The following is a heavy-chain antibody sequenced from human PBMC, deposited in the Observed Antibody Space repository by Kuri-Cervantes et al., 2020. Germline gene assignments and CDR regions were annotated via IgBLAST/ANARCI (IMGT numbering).Heavy chain of an antibody. D-gene: IGHD3-3*01. J-gene: IGHJ5*02. Sequence: SVKVSCKASGGTFSSYAISWVRQAPGQGLEWTGGIIPIFGTANYARKFQGRVTITADESTSTAYMELSSLRSEDTAVYYCARGDYDGHGDWFDPWGQGTLVTVSS. CDR1: GGTFSSYA. CDR3: ARGDYDGHGDWFDP. CDR2: IIPIFGTA. V-gene: IGHV1-69*13.